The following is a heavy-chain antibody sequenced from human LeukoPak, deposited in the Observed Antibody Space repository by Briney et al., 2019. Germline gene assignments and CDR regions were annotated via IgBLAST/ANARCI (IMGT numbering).Heavy chain of an antibody. V-gene: IGHV3-74*01. CDR3: VRDSNFKIDY. CDR1: GFTVSTYV. J-gene: IGHJ4*02. Sequence: PGGSLRLSCAGSGFTVSTYVMHWVRRAPGDGLVWVSRINHDGSDISYEDSVKGRSTISRDNAKNTLYLQMNSLRADDTAIYYCVRDSNFKIDYWGQGTLVTVSS. CDR2: INHDGSDI. D-gene: IGHD5-24*01.